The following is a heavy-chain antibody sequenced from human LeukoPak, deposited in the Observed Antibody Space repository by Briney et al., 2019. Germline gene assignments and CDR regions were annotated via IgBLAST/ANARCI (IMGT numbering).Heavy chain of an antibody. J-gene: IGHJ1*01. CDR2: ISYDGSNK. V-gene: IGHV3-30-3*01. CDR3: AGEEGRGSAWYPEYFQH. D-gene: IGHD6-19*01. CDR1: GFTFSSYA. Sequence: GRSLRLSCAASGFTFSSYAMHWVRQAPGKGLEWVAVISYDGSNKYYADSVKGRFTISRDNSKNTLYLQMNSLRAEDTAVYYCAGEEGRGSAWYPEYFQHWGQGTLVTVSS.